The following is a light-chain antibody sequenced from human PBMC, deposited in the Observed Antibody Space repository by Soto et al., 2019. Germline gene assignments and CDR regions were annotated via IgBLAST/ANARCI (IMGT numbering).Light chain of an antibody. V-gene: IGKV1-39*01. Sequence: DIQMTQSPSSLSASVGDRVTITCRASQSISSSLNWYQQKPGKAPKLLIYTASSLQSGVPSRFGGSGSGADFTLTISSLQPEDFATYSCQQSYSTPYTFGQGTRLEIK. J-gene: IGKJ2*01. CDR1: QSISSS. CDR3: QQSYSTPYT. CDR2: TAS.